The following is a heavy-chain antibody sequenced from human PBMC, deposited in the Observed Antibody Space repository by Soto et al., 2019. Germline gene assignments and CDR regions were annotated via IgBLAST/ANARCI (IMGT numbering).Heavy chain of an antibody. J-gene: IGHJ4*02. CDR3: AKDRQYHRDYFHY. CDR2: ISPNGQGI. CDR1: GFTVTSNG. Sequence: EVNLLESGGGLVQAGGSLRLSCGVSGFTVTSNGVSWVRQAPGKGLEWVSAISPNGQGIWYADSVKGRFTISRDISGNTVFLQMDSLRAEDTAVYYCAKDRQYHRDYFHYWGQGTLVTVSS. D-gene: IGHD4-4*01. V-gene: IGHV3-23*01.